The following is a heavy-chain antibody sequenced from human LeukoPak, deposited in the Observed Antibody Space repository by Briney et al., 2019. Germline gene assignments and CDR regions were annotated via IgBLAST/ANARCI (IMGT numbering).Heavy chain of an antibody. CDR3: AHYGDYRFLYYFDH. J-gene: IGHJ4*02. Sequence: SGPTLVNPTQTPTLTCTFSGFSLSSSGVGVGWIRQPPGKALEWLALIYWDDNKLYSPSLKSRLTITKDTSKNQVVLTMTNMDPVDTATYYCAHYGDYRFLYYFDHWGQGTLVTVSS. CDR2: IYWDDNK. D-gene: IGHD4-17*01. CDR1: GFSLSSSGVG. V-gene: IGHV2-5*02.